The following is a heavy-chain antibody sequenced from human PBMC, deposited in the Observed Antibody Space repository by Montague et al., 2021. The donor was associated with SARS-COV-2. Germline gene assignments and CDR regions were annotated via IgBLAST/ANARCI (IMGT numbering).Heavy chain of an antibody. D-gene: IGHD2-15*01. CDR3: ARGYCSGSGCYYYCGMDV. J-gene: IGHJ6*02. V-gene: IGHV4-34*01. CDR1: GGSFSGYY. CDR2: INYSGRT. Sequence: SETLSLTCAVSGGSFSGYYWSWIRQPPGRGLEWIGEINYSGRTNYDPSLKGRVTISVDTSKNQFSLRLSSVTAADTAVYYCARGYCSGSGCYYYCGMDVWGQGTTVTVSS.